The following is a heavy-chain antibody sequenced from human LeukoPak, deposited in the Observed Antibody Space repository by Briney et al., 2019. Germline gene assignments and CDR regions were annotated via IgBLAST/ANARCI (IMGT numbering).Heavy chain of an antibody. CDR2: IYSRGGT. Sequence: GGSLRLSCAVSGFTFSVYAMSWVRQAPGKGLEWVSLIYSRGGTSYADSVKGRFTISRDSSKNTLFLQMNSLRVEDTAVYYCARDPPGIAASGTYYWGQGTLVTVSS. CDR1: GFTFSVYA. D-gene: IGHD6-13*01. J-gene: IGHJ4*02. V-gene: IGHV3-53*01. CDR3: ARDPPGIAASGTYY.